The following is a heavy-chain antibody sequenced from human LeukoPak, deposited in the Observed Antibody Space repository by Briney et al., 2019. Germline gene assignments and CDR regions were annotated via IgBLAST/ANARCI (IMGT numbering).Heavy chain of an antibody. CDR3: ARDLSGSYPLDY. Sequence: PGGSLRLSCAASGFTFSSYSMNWVRQAPGKGLEWVSSISSSSSYIYYADSVKGRFTISRDNAKNSLFLQMNSLRAEDTAVYYCARDLSGSYPLDYWGQGTLVTVSS. CDR1: GFTFSSYS. CDR2: ISSSSSYI. D-gene: IGHD1-26*01. J-gene: IGHJ4*02. V-gene: IGHV3-21*01.